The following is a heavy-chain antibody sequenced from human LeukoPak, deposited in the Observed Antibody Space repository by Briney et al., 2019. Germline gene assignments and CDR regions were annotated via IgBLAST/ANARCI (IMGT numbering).Heavy chain of an antibody. J-gene: IGHJ4*02. CDR1: GGSISSYY. V-gene: IGHV4-59*01. CDR3: ASLFDCSGGSCPDC. D-gene: IGHD2-15*01. CDR2: IYYSGST. Sequence: PSETLSLTCTVSGGSISSYYWSWIRQPPGKGLEWIGYIYYSGSTNYNPSLKSRVTISVDTSKNQFSLKLSSVTAADTAVYYCASLFDCSGGSCPDCWGQGTLVTVSS.